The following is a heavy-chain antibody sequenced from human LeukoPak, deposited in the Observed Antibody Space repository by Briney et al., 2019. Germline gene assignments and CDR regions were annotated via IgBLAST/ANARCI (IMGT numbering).Heavy chain of an antibody. CDR3: ARGMYYYDSSDHPYYFDY. V-gene: IGHV4-38-2*02. D-gene: IGHD3-22*01. J-gene: IGHJ4*02. CDR1: GYSISSGYY. Sequence: PSETLSLTCTVSGYSISSGYYWGWIRQPPGKGLEWIGSIYHRGSTYYNPSLKSRVTISVDTSKNQFSLKLSSVTAADTAVYYCARGMYYYDSSDHPYYFDYWGQGTLVTVSS. CDR2: IYHRGST.